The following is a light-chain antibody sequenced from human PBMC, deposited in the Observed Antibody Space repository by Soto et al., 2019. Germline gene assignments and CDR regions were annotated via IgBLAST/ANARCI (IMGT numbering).Light chain of an antibody. J-gene: IGLJ2*01. V-gene: IGLV2-8*01. Sequence: QSVLTQPPSASGSPGQSVTISCTGTSSDVGGYNYVSWHQQHPGKAPKFMIYEVTKRPSGVPDRFSGSKTGNTASLTVSGLQAEDEADYYCSSYTGGTNVVFGGGTKLTVL. CDR3: SSYTGGTNVV. CDR2: EVT. CDR1: SSDVGGYNY.